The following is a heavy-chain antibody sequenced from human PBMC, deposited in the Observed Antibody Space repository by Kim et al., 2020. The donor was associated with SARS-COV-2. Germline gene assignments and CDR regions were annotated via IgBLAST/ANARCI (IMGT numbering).Heavy chain of an antibody. CDR2: MNPNSGNT. Sequence: ASVKVSCKASGYTFTTSAIHWVRQATGQGLEWMGWMNPNSGNTGYAQNFQGRVTITRNTSISTAYMELSSLRSEDTAVYYCARGIPFNCTGGVCYGGTPYNWFDPWGQGTLVSASP. D-gene: IGHD2-8*02. CDR1: GYTFTTSA. CDR3: ARGIPFNCTGGVCYGGTPYNWFDP. V-gene: IGHV1-8*01. J-gene: IGHJ5*02.